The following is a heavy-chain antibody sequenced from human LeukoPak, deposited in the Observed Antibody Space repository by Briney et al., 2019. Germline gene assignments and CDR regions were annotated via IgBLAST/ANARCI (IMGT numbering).Heavy chain of an antibody. CDR1: GGSISSDY. J-gene: IGHJ4*02. D-gene: IGHD5-18*01. CDR2: IYHSGTT. V-gene: IGHV4-59*08. Sequence: SETLSLTCTVSGGSISSDYWTWIRQPPGKGLEWIGYIYHSGTTNYNPSLKSRVTISIDTSKNQFSLKLSSVTAADTAVYYCARHLNTPMVKAHFDYWGQGTLITVSS. CDR3: ARHLNTPMVKAHFDY.